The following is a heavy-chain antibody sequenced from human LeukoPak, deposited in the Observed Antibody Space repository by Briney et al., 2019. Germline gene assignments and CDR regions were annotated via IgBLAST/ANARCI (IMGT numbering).Heavy chain of an antibody. D-gene: IGHD3-16*02. V-gene: IGHV4-39*07. CDR2: IYYSGST. CDR3: ARDPTYDYVWGSYRRRYFDY. Sequence: SETLSLTCTVSGGSISSSSYYWGWIRQPPGKGLEWIGSIYYSGSTNYNPSLKSRVTISVDTPKNQFSLKLSSVTAADTAVYYCARDPTYDYVWGSYRRRYFDYWGQGTLVTVSS. CDR1: GGSISSSSYY. J-gene: IGHJ4*02.